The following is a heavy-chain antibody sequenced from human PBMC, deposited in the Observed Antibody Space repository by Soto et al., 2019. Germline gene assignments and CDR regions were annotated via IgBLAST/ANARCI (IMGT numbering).Heavy chain of an antibody. V-gene: IGHV4-31*03. CDR1: GGSISSGGYY. Sequence: SETLSLTCTVSGGSISSGGYYWSWIRQHPGKGLEWIGYIYYSGSTYYNPSLKSRVTISVDTSKNQFSLKLSSVTAADTAVYYCARAVAGRKALDYWGQGTLVTVSS. J-gene: IGHJ4*02. D-gene: IGHD6-19*01. CDR3: ARAVAGRKALDY. CDR2: IYYSGST.